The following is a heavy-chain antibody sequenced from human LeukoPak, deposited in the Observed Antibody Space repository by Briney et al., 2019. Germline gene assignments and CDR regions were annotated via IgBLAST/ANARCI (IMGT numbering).Heavy chain of an antibody. Sequence: PGGSLRLSCAAPGFILSGFLMTWVRPAPGEGPEWVAYIKKDGSEQSYVDSVKGRFTVSRDNAKNSLYLQMNSLRAEDTAVYYCARYRSGYYFDSWGQGTLVTVSS. CDR3: ARYRSGYYFDS. D-gene: IGHD6-25*01. J-gene: IGHJ4*02. CDR2: IKKDGSEQ. CDR1: GFILSGFL. V-gene: IGHV3-7*01.